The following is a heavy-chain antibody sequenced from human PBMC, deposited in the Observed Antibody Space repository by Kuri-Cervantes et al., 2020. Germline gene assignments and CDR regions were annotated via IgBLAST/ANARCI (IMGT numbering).Heavy chain of an antibody. CDR3: ARSELDSGSPYYYYYMDV. V-gene: IGHV3-9*01. Sequence: GGSLRLSCAASGFTFDDYAMHWVRQAPGKGLEWVPGISWNSGSIGYADSVKGRFTISRDNAKNSLYLQMNSLRDEDTAVYYCARSELDSGSPYYYYYMDVWGKGTTVTVSS. D-gene: IGHD1-26*01. CDR2: ISWNSGSI. CDR1: GFTFDDYA. J-gene: IGHJ6*03.